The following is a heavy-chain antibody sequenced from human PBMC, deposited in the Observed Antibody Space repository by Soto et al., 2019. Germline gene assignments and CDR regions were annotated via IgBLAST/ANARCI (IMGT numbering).Heavy chain of an antibody. J-gene: IGHJ4*02. CDR1: GFTVSNNY. CDR2: IYRGDST. D-gene: IGHD3-22*01. V-gene: IGHV3-53*01. CDR3: AKNPGYYYDSTGYHFDY. Sequence: GGSLRLSCAASGFTVSNNYMSWVRQGPGKGLDWVSTIYRGDSTYYADSVKGRFTISRDNSKNTLYLQMNSLRAEDTAVYYCAKNPGYYYDSTGYHFDYWGQGTLVTSPQ.